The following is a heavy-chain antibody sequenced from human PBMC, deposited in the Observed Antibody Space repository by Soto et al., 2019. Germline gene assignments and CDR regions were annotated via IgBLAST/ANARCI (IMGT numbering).Heavy chain of an antibody. CDR1: GGTFSNDI. CDR3: ARALLDYVWGSYRSRAFDI. J-gene: IGHJ3*02. V-gene: IGHV1-69*08. Sequence: ASVKVSCKTSGGTFSNDIITWVRQAPGQGLEWMGRIIPLLDTTNYAQKFQGRVTITADKSTGTAYMELNSLRSEDTAVYYCARALLDYVWGSYRSRAFDIWGQGTMVTVSS. CDR2: IIPLLDTT. D-gene: IGHD3-16*02.